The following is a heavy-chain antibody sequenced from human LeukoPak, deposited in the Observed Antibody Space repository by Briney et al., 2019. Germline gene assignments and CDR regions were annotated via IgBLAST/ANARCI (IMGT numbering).Heavy chain of an antibody. CDR1: GGTFSSYA. CDR3: ARGQVWGIAVAQYFDY. Sequence: GASVKVSCKASGGTFSSYAISWVRQAPGQGLEWMGRIIPIFGTANYAQKFQGRVTITTDESTSTAYMELSSLRSEDTAVYYCARGQVWGIAVAQYFDYWGQGTLVTVSS. J-gene: IGHJ4*02. V-gene: IGHV1-69*05. D-gene: IGHD6-19*01. CDR2: IIPIFGTA.